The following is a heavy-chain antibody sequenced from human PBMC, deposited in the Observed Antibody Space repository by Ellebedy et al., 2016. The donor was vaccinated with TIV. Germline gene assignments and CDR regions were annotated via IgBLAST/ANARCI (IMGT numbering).Heavy chain of an antibody. D-gene: IGHD4-17*01. J-gene: IGHJ5*01. CDR3: ARRGSYGDYAVQINSWFDS. V-gene: IGHV3-7*01. Sequence: PGGSLRLSCEAFGFSSRSYWMSWVRQAPGKGLEWVPNIRGDSEMYYVDSVKGRFTISRDNGKNSLYLQRHSLRPEDTAVYYCARRGSYGDYAVQINSWFDSWGQGTRVTVSS. CDR2: IRGDSEM. CDR1: GFSSRSYW.